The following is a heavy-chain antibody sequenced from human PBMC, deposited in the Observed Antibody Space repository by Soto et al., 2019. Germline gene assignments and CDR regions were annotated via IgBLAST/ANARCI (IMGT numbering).Heavy chain of an antibody. CDR1: GFTFSSYS. CDR2: IKQDGSQK. CDR3: ARSGDSSGLLY. D-gene: IGHD6-19*01. J-gene: IGHJ4*02. V-gene: IGHV3-7*01. Sequence: GGSLIPSCAAPGFTFSSYSMNWVRQAPGKGLEWVANIKQDGSQKYYVDSVKGRFTISRDNAKNSLFLQISSLRAEDTAMYYCARSGDSSGLLYWGLGTLVTVSS.